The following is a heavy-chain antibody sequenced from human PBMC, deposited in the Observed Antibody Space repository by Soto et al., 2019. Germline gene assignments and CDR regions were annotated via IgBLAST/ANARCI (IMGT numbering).Heavy chain of an antibody. CDR3: VRLVGNSWLDH. CDR2: TYYRSQWHY. Sequence: GDSVSSNSAVWNWIRQSPSRGLEWLGRTYYRSQWHYEYAVFVQSRISIDPDTSKNQFSLQLNSVTPEDTAVYYCVRLVGNSWLDHWGQGTLVTVSS. CDR1: GDSVSSNSAV. V-gene: IGHV6-1*01. J-gene: IGHJ4*02. D-gene: IGHD3-9*01.